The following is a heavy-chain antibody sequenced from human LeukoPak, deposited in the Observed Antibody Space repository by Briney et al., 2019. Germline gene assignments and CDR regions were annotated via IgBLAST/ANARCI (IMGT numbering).Heavy chain of an antibody. CDR1: GFTFSSYA. J-gene: IGHJ4*02. Sequence: GGSLRLSCAASGFTFSSYAMSWVRQAPGKGLEWVSGISGSGGTTYYADSVKGRFTISRDNSKNTLYLQMNSLRGEDTAVYYCAKVEFGELSYFDYWGQGTLVTVSS. V-gene: IGHV3-23*01. CDR3: AKVEFGELSYFDY. CDR2: ISGSGGTT. D-gene: IGHD3-10*01.